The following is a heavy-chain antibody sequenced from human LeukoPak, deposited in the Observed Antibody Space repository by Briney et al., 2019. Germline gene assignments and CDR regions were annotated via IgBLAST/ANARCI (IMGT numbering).Heavy chain of an antibody. D-gene: IGHD4-17*01. CDR3: TRPTDYDYWYFDL. CDR1: GFTFSNAW. J-gene: IGHJ2*01. V-gene: IGHV3-15*01. CDR2: IKSKTDGGTT. Sequence: GGSLRLSCAASGFTFSNAWMSWVRQAPGKGLEWGGRIKSKTDGGTTDYAAPVKGRFTISRDDSKNTLYLQMNSLKTEDTAVYYCTRPTDYDYWYFDLWGRGTLVTVSS.